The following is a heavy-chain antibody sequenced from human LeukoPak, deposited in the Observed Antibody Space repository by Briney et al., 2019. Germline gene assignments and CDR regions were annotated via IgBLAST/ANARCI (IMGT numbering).Heavy chain of an antibody. J-gene: IGHJ6*02. CDR3: ARDRYGDYHYYYYGMDV. V-gene: IGHV4-31*03. CDR1: GGSISSGGYY. Sequence: SQTLSLTCTVSGGSISSGGYYWSWIRQHPGKGLEWIGYIYYSGSTYYNPSLKSRVTISVDTSKNQFSLKLSSVTAADTAVYYCARDRYGDYHYYYYGMDVWGQGTTVTVSS. CDR2: IYYSGST. D-gene: IGHD4-17*01.